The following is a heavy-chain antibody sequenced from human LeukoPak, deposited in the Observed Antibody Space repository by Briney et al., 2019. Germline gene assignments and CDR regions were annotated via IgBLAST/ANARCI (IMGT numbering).Heavy chain of an antibody. CDR3: ARGAKYYYYYMDV. Sequence: PGGSPRLSCAASGFTFSDYYMSWIRQAPGKGLEWVSYISSSGSTIYYADSVRGRFTISRDNAKNSLYLQMNSLRAEDTAVYYCARGAKYYYYYMDVWGKGTTVTVSS. CDR2: ISSSGSTI. V-gene: IGHV3-11*01. J-gene: IGHJ6*03. CDR1: GFTFSDYY.